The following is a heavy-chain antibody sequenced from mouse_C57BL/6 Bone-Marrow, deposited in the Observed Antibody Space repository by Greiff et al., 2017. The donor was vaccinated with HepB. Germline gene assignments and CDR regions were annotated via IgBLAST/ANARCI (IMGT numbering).Heavy chain of an antibody. Sequence: VQLQQSGPELVKPGASVKIPCKASGYTFTDYNMDWVKQSHGKSLEWIGDINPNNGGTIYNQKFKGKATLTVDKSSSTAYMELRSLTSEDTAVYYCARWAQIYYYGSRGAMDYWGQGTSVTVSS. CDR1: GYTFTDYN. V-gene: IGHV1-18*01. CDR3: ARWAQIYYYGSRGAMDY. D-gene: IGHD1-1*01. J-gene: IGHJ4*01. CDR2: INPNNGGT.